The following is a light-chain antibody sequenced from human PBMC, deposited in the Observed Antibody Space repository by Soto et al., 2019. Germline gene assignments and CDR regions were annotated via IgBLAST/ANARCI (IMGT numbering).Light chain of an antibody. J-gene: IGLJ1*01. CDR2: GNG. CDR1: SSNIGAGYD. V-gene: IGLV1-40*01. CDR3: QSYDSSLSGSEV. Sequence: QSVLTQPPSVSGAPGQRVTISCTGSSSNIGAGYDVHWYQQLPGTAPKLLIYGNGNRPSGVPDRFSGSKSSTSASLAITGLQAEDEADYYCQSYDSSLSGSEVFGTGTKVTVL.